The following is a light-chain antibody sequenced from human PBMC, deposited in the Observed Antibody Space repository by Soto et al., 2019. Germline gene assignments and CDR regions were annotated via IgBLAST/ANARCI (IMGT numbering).Light chain of an antibody. Sequence: ETVSTQSPGTLSLSPGERATLSCRASQTVNGNYLGWYQQKPGQAPRLLIYGTSSRATGIPDRFSGSGSGTDFTLTISRLEPEDFAVYYCQQCGSLPGTFGQGTRVDIK. J-gene: IGKJ1*01. V-gene: IGKV3-20*01. CDR3: QQCGSLPGT. CDR2: GTS. CDR1: QTVNGNY.